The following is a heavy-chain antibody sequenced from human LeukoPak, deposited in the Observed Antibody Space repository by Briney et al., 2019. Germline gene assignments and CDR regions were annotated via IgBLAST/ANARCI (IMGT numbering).Heavy chain of an antibody. J-gene: IGHJ4*02. CDR1: GVSFSTAW. D-gene: IGHD3-16*01. V-gene: IGHV3-74*01. CDR3: ATDGAYGLTH. CDR2: VSSDGSRT. Sequence: GGSLRLSCAASGVSFSTAWMHWVRQAPGKGLMWVSHVSSDGSRTYADSVKGRFTVSRDNNKDMVYLQMSSLRAEDTAVYYCATDGAYGLTHWGQGTLVTVSS.